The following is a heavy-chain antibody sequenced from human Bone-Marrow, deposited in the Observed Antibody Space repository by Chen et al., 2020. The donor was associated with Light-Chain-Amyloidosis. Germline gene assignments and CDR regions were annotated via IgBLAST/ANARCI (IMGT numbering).Heavy chain of an antibody. CDR2: IYPDDSDA. V-gene: IGHV5-51*01. J-gene: IGHJ4*02. Sequence: EVQLEQSGPEVKKPGESLKISCKGSGDTFPNYWIGWVRQMPGKGLEWMGVIYPDDSDARYSPSFEGQVTISADKSIPTAYLQWRSLKASDTAMYYCARRRDGYNFDYWGQGTLVTVSS. D-gene: IGHD5-12*01. CDR1: GDTFPNYW. CDR3: ARRRDGYNFDY.